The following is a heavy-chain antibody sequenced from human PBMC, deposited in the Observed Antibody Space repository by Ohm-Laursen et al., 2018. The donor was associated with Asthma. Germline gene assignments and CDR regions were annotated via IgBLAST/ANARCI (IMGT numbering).Heavy chain of an antibody. D-gene: IGHD3-3*01. CDR1: GFSLRYYA. V-gene: IGHV3-30-3*01. CDR2: MSDDGGDK. J-gene: IGHJ4*02. Sequence: SLRLSCAASGFSLRYYAMHWVRQAPGKGLQWVATMSDDGGDKYYADSVNGRFTISKDDSRDTLYLQMNSLRPDDTAVYYCARDVMEWYLPAFDFWGQGTLVTVSS. CDR3: ARDVMEWYLPAFDF.